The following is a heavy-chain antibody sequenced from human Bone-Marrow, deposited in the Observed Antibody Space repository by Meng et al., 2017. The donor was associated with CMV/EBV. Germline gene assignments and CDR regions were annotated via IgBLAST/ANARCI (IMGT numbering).Heavy chain of an antibody. Sequence: QVQLQEWGAGLLKPSETLSLTCAVYGGSFSGYYWSWIRQPPGKGLEWIGEINHSGSTNYNPSLKSRVTISVDTSKNQFSLKLSSVTAADTAVYYCAREGPSRFDPWGQGTLVTVSS. J-gene: IGHJ5*02. CDR1: GGSFSGYY. V-gene: IGHV4-34*01. CDR3: AREGPSRFDP. CDR2: INHSGST.